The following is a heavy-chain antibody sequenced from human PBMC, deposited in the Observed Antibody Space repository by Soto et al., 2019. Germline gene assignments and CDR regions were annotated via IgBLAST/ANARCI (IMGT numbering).Heavy chain of an antibody. V-gene: IGHV4-59*08. D-gene: IGHD6-19*01. J-gene: IGHJ5*02. CDR2: IYYSGST. Sequence: ASETLSLTCTVSGGSISSYYWSWIRQPPGKGLEWIGYIYYSGSTNYNPSLKSRVTISVDTSKNQFSLKLSSVTAADTAVYYCARLAVAGTLYWFDPWGQGTLVTVSS. CDR3: ARLAVAGTLYWFDP. CDR1: GGSISSYY.